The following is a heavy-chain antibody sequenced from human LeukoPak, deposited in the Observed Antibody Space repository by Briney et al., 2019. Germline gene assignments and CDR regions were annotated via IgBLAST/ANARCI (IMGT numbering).Heavy chain of an antibody. J-gene: IGHJ6*03. V-gene: IGHV3-23*01. CDR3: AKLGGQEVYNYYVGV. Sequence: ETLSLTCTVSGDSISSDSYCWAWIRQPPGKGLEWVSGIIDSGDITYYANSVKGRFTISRDNSKNTLYLQMNSLRAEDTAVYYCAKLGGQEVYNYYVGVWGKGTTVAVSS. D-gene: IGHD3-16*01. CDR1: GDSISSDS. CDR2: IIDSGDIT.